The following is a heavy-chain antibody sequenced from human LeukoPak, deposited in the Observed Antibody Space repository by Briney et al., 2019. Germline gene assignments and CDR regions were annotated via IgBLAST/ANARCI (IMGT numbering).Heavy chain of an antibody. CDR3: ARGGFTVYYYMDV. V-gene: IGHV4-59*01. CDR2: IYYSGST. Sequence: SETLSLTCTVSGGSISSYYWSWIRQPPGKGLEWIGYIYYSGSTNYNPSLKSRVTISVDTSKNQFSLKLSSVTAADTAVYYCARGGFTVYYYMDVWGKGTTVTISS. CDR1: GGSISSYY. J-gene: IGHJ6*03. D-gene: IGHD2-8*02.